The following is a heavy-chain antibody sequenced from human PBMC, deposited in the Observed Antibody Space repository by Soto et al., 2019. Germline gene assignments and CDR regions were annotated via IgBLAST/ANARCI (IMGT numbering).Heavy chain of an antibody. CDR2: ISGSGLVI. Sequence: PGGALRPPSAASASAFSEYDTGGVRQAPGKGLEWVSYISGSGLVIYYADSVKGRFTIPRDNDKKSVHLQMATFRAEEPAINYFARAPGRGEGSCYLHFDPWGQGTPVTVSS. J-gene: IGHJ5*02. D-gene: IGHD2-15*01. CDR1: ASAFSEYD. V-gene: IGHV3-11*01. CDR3: ARAPGRGEGSCYLHFDP.